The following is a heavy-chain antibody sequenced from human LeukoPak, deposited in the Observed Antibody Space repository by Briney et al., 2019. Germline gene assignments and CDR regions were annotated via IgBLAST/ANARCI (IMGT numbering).Heavy chain of an antibody. Sequence: ASVKVSFKASGYTFTSYDINWVRQATGQGLEWMGWMNPNSGNTGYAQKFQGRVTMTRNTSISTAYMELSSLRSEDTAVYYCARHPTLDYDYVWGSYRYPQYYYYGMDVWGQGTTVTVSS. D-gene: IGHD3-16*02. CDR3: ARHPTLDYDYVWGSYRYPQYYYYGMDV. CDR1: GYTFTSYD. J-gene: IGHJ6*02. V-gene: IGHV1-8*01. CDR2: MNPNSGNT.